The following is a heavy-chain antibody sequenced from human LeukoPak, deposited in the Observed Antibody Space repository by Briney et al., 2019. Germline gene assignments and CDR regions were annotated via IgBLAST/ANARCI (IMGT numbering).Heavy chain of an antibody. D-gene: IGHD2-8*01. J-gene: IGHJ4*02. CDR3: AKVGYCTSNCFRTHDY. CDR1: GFTFSDAA. Sequence: GGSLRLSCAASGFTFSDAAMSWVRQAPGMGLEWVAAISSDSDVRYYAASVKGRFTISRDNSKSTVYLQMNSLRAEDAATYYCAKVGYCTSNCFRTHDYWGQGALVTVSS. V-gene: IGHV3-23*01. CDR2: ISSDSDVR.